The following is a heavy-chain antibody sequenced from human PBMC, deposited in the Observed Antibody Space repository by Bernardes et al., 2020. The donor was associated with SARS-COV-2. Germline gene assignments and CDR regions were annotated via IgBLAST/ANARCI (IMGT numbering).Heavy chain of an antibody. Sequence: RMGVSWIRQPPGKALELLAHIFSNDEKSYRTSLKSRLTISKDTSKSQVVLTMTNMDPVDTATYYCARTILLWFGESTGWLDPGGQGTLVTVSS. CDR1: RMG. J-gene: IGHJ5*02. D-gene: IGHD3-10*01. V-gene: IGHV2-26*01. CDR3: ARTILLWFGESTGWLDP. CDR2: IFSNDEK.